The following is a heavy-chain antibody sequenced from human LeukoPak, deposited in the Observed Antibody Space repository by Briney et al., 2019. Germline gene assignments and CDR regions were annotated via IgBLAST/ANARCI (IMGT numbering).Heavy chain of an antibody. Sequence: PGGSLRLSCAASGFTFSSYSMNWVRQAPGKGLEWVSYISSSSSTIYYADSVKGRFTISRDNAKNSLYLQMNSLRAEDTAVYYCARLTLRLRLGDRRDAFDIWGQGTMVTVSS. D-gene: IGHD3-16*01. CDR3: ARLTLRLRLGDRRDAFDI. J-gene: IGHJ3*02. CDR1: GFTFSSYS. V-gene: IGHV3-48*01. CDR2: ISSSSSTI.